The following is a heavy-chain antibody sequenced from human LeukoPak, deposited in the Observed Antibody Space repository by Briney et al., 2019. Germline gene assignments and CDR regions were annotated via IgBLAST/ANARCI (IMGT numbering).Heavy chain of an antibody. CDR2: INPNSGGT. V-gene: IGHV1-2*02. CDR3: AALQENYYDSSGPDAFDI. CDR1: GYTFTGYY. D-gene: IGHD3-22*01. Sequence: ASVKVSCKASGYTFTGYYMHWVRQAPGQGLEWMGWINPNSGGTNYAQKFQGRVTMTRDTSISTAYMELSRPRSDDTAVYYCAALQENYYDSSGPDAFDIWGQGTMVTVSS. J-gene: IGHJ3*02.